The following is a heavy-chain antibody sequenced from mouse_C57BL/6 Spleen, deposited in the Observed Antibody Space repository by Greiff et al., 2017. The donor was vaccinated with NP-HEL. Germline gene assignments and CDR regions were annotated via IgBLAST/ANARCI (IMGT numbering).Heavy chain of an antibody. CDR3: ARGGYGYAMDY. CDR1: GYSITSGYD. V-gene: IGHV3-1*01. Sequence: EVKVVESGPGMVKPSQSLSLTCTVTGYSITSGYDWHWIRHFPGNKLEWMGYISYSGSTNYNPSLKSRISITHDTSKNHFFLKLNSVTTEDTATYYCARGGYGYAMDYWGQGTSVTVSS. D-gene: IGHD2-2*01. CDR2: ISYSGST. J-gene: IGHJ4*01.